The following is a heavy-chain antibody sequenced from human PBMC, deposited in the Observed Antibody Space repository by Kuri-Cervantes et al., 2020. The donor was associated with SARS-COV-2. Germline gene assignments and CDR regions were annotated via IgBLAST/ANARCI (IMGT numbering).Heavy chain of an antibody. CDR3: AKGGSGAHYFDY. CDR2: ISWNSGSI. CDR1: GFTFDDYA. V-gene: IGHV3-9*03. J-gene: IGHJ4*02. Sequence: SLKISCAASGFTFDDYAMHWVRQAPGKGLEWVSGISWNSGSIGYADSVKGRFTISRDNAKNPLYLQMNSLRAEDMALYYCAKGGSGAHYFDYWGQGTLVTVSS. D-gene: IGHD3-10*01.